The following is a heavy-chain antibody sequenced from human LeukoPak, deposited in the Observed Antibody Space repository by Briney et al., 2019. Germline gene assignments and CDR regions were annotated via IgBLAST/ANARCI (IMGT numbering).Heavy chain of an antibody. V-gene: IGHV4-59*01. J-gene: IGHJ4*02. CDR2: IYYSGST. D-gene: IGHD6-6*01. CDR1: GGSISSYY. CDR3: ARYSSSSGPTYYFDY. Sequence: SETLSLTCTVSGGSISSYYWSWIRQPPGKGLEWIGYIYYSGSTNYNPSLKSRVTISVDTSKNLFSLKLSSVTAADTAVYYCARYSSSSGPTYYFDYWGQGTLVTVSS.